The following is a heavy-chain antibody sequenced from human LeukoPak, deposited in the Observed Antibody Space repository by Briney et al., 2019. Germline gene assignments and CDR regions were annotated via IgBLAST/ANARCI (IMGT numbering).Heavy chain of an antibody. CDR2: MNPNSGNT. J-gene: IGHJ5*02. Sequence: ASVKVSCKASGYTFTSYDINWVRQATGQGLEWMGWMNPNSGNTGYAQKFQGRVTITRNTSISTAYMELSSLRSEDTAVYYCARGYYYDSSGYYNWFDPWGQGTLVTVSS. CDR3: ARGYYYDSSGYYNWFDP. V-gene: IGHV1-8*03. CDR1: GYTFTSYD. D-gene: IGHD3-22*01.